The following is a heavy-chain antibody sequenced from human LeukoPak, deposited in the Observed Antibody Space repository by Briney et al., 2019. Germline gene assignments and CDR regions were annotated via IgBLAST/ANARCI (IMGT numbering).Heavy chain of an antibody. CDR2: ISYDGSNK. V-gene: IGHV3-30-3*01. Sequence: GGSLRLSCAASGFTFSSYALHWVRQAPGKGLEWVAVISYDGSNKYYADSVKGRFTISRDNSKNTLYLQMNSLRAEDTAVYYCARDLSQSGWYPVSYYYYGMDVWGQGTTVTVSS. D-gene: IGHD6-19*01. CDR3: ARDLSQSGWYPVSYYYYGMDV. J-gene: IGHJ6*02. CDR1: GFTFSSYA.